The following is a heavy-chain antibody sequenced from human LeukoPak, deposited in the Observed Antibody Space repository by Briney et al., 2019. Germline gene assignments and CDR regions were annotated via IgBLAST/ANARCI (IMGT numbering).Heavy chain of an antibody. J-gene: IGHJ4*02. Sequence: GGSLRLSCAASGFTFSSYSMNWVRQAPGKGLEWVSSISSSSSYIYYADSVKGRFTISRDNAKNSLYLQMNSLRAEDTAVYYCARDRLAYCGGDCSFDYWGQGTLVTVSS. V-gene: IGHV3-21*01. CDR3: ARDRLAYCGGDCSFDY. CDR2: ISSSSSYI. CDR1: GFTFSSYS. D-gene: IGHD2-21*02.